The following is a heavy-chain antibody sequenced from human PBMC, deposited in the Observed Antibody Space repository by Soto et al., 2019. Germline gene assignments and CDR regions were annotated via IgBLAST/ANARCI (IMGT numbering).Heavy chain of an antibody. V-gene: IGHV1-69*02. CDR3: ARAVQLLSSWFDP. CDR2: IIPILGIA. D-gene: IGHD2-2*01. Sequence: SVKVSCKASGGTFSSYTISWVRQAPGQGLEWMGRIIPILGIANYAQKFQGRVTITADKSTSTAYMELSSLRSEDTAVYYCARAVQLLSSWFDPWGQGTLVTVSS. CDR1: GGTFSSYT. J-gene: IGHJ5*02.